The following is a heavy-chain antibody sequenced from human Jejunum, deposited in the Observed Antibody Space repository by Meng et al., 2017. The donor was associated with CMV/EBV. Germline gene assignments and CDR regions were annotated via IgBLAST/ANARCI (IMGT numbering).Heavy chain of an antibody. V-gene: IGHV3-21*01. D-gene: IGHD3-10*01. CDR2: ISRSSDNI. J-gene: IGHJ4*02. CDR3: TRDREDFYGSNLLDF. CDR1: GFTFNTYT. Sequence: GFTFNTYTMNWVRQAPGKGLELVSSISRSSDNIFYADSVKGRFTVSRDNARNSLYLQMNSLRAEDTAVYYCTRDREDFYGSNLLDFWGQGALVTVSS.